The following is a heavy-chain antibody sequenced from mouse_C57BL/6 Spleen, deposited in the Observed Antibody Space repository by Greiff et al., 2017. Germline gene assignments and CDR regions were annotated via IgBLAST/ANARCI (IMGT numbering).Heavy chain of an antibody. CDR3: TGATTVVEPYFDY. J-gene: IGHJ2*01. Sequence: EVKVEESGGGLVQPGGSMKLSCVASGFTFSNYWMNWVRQSPEKGLEWVAQIRLKSDNYATHYAESVKGRFTISRDDSKSSVYLQMNNLRAEDTGIYYCTGATTVVEPYFDYWGQGTTLTVSS. D-gene: IGHD1-1*01. CDR2: IRLKSDNYAT. V-gene: IGHV6-3*01. CDR1: GFTFSNYW.